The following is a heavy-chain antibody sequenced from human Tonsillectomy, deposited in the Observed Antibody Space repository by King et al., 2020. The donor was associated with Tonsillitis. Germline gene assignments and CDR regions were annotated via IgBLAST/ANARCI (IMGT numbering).Heavy chain of an antibody. CDR2: ISWNSDYI. Sequence: VQLVESGGGLVQPGRSLRLSCAASGFTFDDYAMHWVRQAPGKGLEGVSGISWNSDYIGYADSVKGRFTISRDNAKNSLYLQMNSLSAEDTALYYCVKDHYDSSGYFDYWGQGTLVTVSS. V-gene: IGHV3-9*01. D-gene: IGHD3-22*01. CDR1: GFTFDDYA. J-gene: IGHJ4*02. CDR3: VKDHYDSSGYFDY.